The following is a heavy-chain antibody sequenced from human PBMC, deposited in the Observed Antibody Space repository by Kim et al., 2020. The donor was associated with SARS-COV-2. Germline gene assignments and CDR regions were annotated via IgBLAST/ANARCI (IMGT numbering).Heavy chain of an antibody. Sequence: GGSLRLSCAVSGIPFSNAWFNWVRQSPGKGLEWVGRIKSKTDGGTAVLAAPVKGRLAISRDDSKNTLSLLMTNVETDDSAVYYCTTVSMRWGQGTLFTVS. J-gene: IGHJ4*02. D-gene: IGHD2-2*01. V-gene: IGHV3-15*01. CDR3: TTVSMR. CDR2: IKSKTDGGTA. CDR1: GIPFSNAW.